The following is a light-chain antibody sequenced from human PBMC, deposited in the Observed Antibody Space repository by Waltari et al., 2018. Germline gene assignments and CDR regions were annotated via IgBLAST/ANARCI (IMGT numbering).Light chain of an antibody. Sequence: DIVIPQSPATLSVSPGEKATLTCRASQSVSSNLACYHQKPGQAPRHLNYDAYTRATGFPGRLSGSGSGTGFAFTISSLKSEDFAVYYCQQYNNWVRPFGGGTKVEIK. CDR3: QQYNNWVRP. CDR2: DAY. CDR1: QSVSSN. J-gene: IGKJ4*01. V-gene: IGKV3-15*01.